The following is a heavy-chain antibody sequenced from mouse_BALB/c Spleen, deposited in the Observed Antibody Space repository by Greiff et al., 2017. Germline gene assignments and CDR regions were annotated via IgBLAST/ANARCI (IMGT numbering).Heavy chain of an antibody. CDR1: GDSITSGY. V-gene: IGHV3-8*02. CDR3: ARYENRYDRYGYFDY. Sequence: EVKLQESGPSLVKPSQTLSLTCSVTGDSITSGYWNWIRKFPGNKLEYMGYISYSGSTYYNPSLKSRISITRDTSKNQYYLQLNSVTTEDTATYYCARYENRYDRYGYFDYWGQGTTLTVSS. J-gene: IGHJ2*01. CDR2: ISYSGST. D-gene: IGHD2-14*01.